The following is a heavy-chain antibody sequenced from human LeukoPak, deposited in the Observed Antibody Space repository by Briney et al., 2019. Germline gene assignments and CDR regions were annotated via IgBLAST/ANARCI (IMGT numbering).Heavy chain of an antibody. CDR2: ITNSGSST. CDR1: GFTFGTFA. Sequence: PGGSLRLSCAASGFTFGTFAMTWVRQAPGKRPEWVSSITNSGSSTYYADSVRGRFTISRVNSKNTRYLQMFGLRAEDTAVYFCAKYIFSSTPYFDYWGQGTLVTVSS. D-gene: IGHD6-13*01. CDR3: AKYIFSSTPYFDY. J-gene: IGHJ4*02. V-gene: IGHV3-23*01.